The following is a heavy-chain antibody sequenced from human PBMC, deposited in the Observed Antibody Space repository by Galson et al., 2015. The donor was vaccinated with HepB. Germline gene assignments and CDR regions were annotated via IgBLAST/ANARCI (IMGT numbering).Heavy chain of an antibody. CDR2: ISYDGSNK. Sequence: SLRLSCAASGFTFSSYGMHWVRQAPGKGLEWVAVISYDGSNKYYADSVKGRFTISRDNSKNTLYLQMNSLRAEDTAVYYCAKEDSTRRGFDYWGQGTLVTVSS. D-gene: IGHD2-2*01. CDR1: GFTFSSYG. V-gene: IGHV3-30*18. J-gene: IGHJ4*02. CDR3: AKEDSTRRGFDY.